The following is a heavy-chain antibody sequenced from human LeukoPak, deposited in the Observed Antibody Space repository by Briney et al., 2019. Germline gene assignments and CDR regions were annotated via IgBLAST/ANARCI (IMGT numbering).Heavy chain of an antibody. CDR1: SGSIGSYY. J-gene: IGHJ4*02. V-gene: IGHV4-59*01. D-gene: IGHD3-3*01. Sequence: PSETLSLTCTVSSGSIGSYYWSWLRQPPGKGLEWIGYIYHTGSTNYNPSLKGRVTISVDTSKNQFYLNLSSVTAADTAVYYCARARPRGYDFWSGPLFDYWGQGTLVTVSS. CDR3: ARARPRGYDFWSGPLFDY. CDR2: IYHTGST.